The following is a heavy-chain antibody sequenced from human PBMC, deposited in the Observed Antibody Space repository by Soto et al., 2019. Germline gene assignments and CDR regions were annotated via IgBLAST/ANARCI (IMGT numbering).Heavy chain of an antibody. D-gene: IGHD2-8*01. CDR3: AKDRVGGVPDAFDI. J-gene: IGHJ3*02. CDR2: ISGSGTTT. CDR1: GFTSTNYV. V-gene: IGHV3-23*01. Sequence: XVSLRLSCAASGFTSTNYVMNWVRQAPGKGLEWVSSISGSGTTTFYADSVKGRFIISRDNSKNTLYLQMNSLRAEDTALYYCAKDRVGGVPDAFDIWGQGTMVTVSS.